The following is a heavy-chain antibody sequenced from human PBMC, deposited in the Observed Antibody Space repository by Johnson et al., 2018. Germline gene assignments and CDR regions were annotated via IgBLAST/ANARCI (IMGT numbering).Heavy chain of an antibody. D-gene: IGHD2-2*02. V-gene: IGHV3-9*01. CDR1: GFTFSSYG. CDR2: ISWNSGSI. Sequence: VQLVESGGGVVQPGRSLRLSCAASGFTFSSYGMHWVRQAPGKGLEWVSGISWNSGSIGYADSVKGRFTISRDNAKNSLYLQMNSLRAEDTGLYYWAKDIAPFGCSSTSCYTGGDAFDIWGQGTMVTVSS. J-gene: IGHJ3*02. CDR3: AKDIAPFGCSSTSCYTGGDAFDI.